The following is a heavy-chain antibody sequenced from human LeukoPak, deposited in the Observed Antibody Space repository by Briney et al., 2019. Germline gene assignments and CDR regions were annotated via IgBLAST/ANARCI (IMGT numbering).Heavy chain of an antibody. CDR2: IIPIFGTA. J-gene: IGHJ5*01. CDR3: ARRVAASPNYSSCWRGNWFDP. D-gene: IGHD6-13*01. Sequence: SVKVSCKASGGTFSSYAISWVRQAPGQGLEWMGGIIPIFGTANYAQKFQGRVTITTDESTSTAYMELSSLRSEDTAVYYCARRVAASPNYSSCWRGNWFDPWGKGTLVTVSS. CDR1: GGTFSSYA. V-gene: IGHV1-69*05.